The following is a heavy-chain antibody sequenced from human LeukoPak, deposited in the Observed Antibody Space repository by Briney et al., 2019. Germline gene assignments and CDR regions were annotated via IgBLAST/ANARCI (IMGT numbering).Heavy chain of an antibody. V-gene: IGHV1-2*06. D-gene: IGHD5-18*01. CDR3: ARGNFGYSYADRWDYFDY. CDR1: GYTFTGYY. CDR2: INPNSGGT. J-gene: IGHJ4*02. Sequence: ASVKVSCKASGYTFTGYYMHWMRQAPGQGLEWMGRINPNSGGTNYAQKFQGRVTMTRDTSISTAYMELSRLRSDDTAVYYCARGNFGYSYADRWDYFDYWGQGTLVTVSS.